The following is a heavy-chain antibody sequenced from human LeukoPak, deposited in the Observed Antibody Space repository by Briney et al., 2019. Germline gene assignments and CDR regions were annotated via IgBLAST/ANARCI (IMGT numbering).Heavy chain of an antibody. Sequence: GGSLKLSCAASGVTFSGSAMHWVRQASGKGLEWVGRIRSKANSYATAYAASVKGRFTISRDDSKNTAYLQMNSLKTEDTAVYYCTRTELGFDYWGQGTLVTVSS. V-gene: IGHV3-73*01. J-gene: IGHJ4*02. CDR3: TRTELGFDY. CDR2: IRSKANSYAT. D-gene: IGHD6-6*01. CDR1: GVTFSGSA.